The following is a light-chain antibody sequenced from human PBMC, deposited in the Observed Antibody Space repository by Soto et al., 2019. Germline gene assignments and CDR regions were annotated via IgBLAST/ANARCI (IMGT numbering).Light chain of an antibody. CDR3: QHYGRSLWT. CDR2: GAS. CDR1: QSVSSTY. Sequence: EIVLTQSPSTLSLSPGERATLSCRASQSVSSTYLTWYQQKPGQAPRLLTYGASSRATGIPERFSGSGSGTDFTLTISRLEPEDFAVYFCQHYGRSLWTFGQGTKVDIK. J-gene: IGKJ1*01. V-gene: IGKV3-20*01.